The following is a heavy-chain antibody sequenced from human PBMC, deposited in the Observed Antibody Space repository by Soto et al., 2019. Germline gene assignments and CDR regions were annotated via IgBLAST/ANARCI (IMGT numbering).Heavy chain of an antibody. CDR1: GGSISSSTHF. Sequence: PSETLCLTCTVSGGSISSSTHFWAWVRQAPGKGLEWIGEIDHSGTTNYNPSLNSRVTISLDRSKNQFSLRLTSVAAADTAVYFCARGKFYAFDIWGQGTMVTVSS. CDR3: ARGKFYAFDI. J-gene: IGHJ3*02. CDR2: IDHSGTT. V-gene: IGHV4-39*07.